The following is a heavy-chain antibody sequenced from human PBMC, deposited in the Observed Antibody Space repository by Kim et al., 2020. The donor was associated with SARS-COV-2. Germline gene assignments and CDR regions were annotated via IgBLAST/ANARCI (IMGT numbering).Heavy chain of an antibody. CDR3: ASSSAEDYYYYYMDV. D-gene: IGHD6-6*01. Sequence: SLKSRVTISVDTSKNQFSLKLSSVTAADTAVYYCASSSAEDYYYYYMDVWGKGTTVTVSS. J-gene: IGHJ6*03. V-gene: IGHV4-34*01.